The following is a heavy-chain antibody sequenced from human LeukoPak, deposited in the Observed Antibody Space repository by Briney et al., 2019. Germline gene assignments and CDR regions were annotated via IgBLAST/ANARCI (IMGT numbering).Heavy chain of an antibody. J-gene: IGHJ5*02. D-gene: IGHD6-6*01. CDR2: IQYDGNNK. V-gene: IGHV3-30*02. CDR3: ARDFRLVWFDP. Sequence: GGSLRLSCAASGFTFSSYGMHWVRQAPGKGLEWVAFIQYDGNNKYYADSVKGRFTISRDNSKNTLYLQMNSLRAEDTAVYYCARDFRLVWFDPWGQGTLVTVSS. CDR1: GFTFSSYG.